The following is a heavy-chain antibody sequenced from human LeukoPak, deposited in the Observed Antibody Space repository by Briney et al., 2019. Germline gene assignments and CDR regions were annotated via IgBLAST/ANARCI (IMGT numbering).Heavy chain of an antibody. J-gene: IGHJ4*02. CDR1: GFSLSTSGVG. D-gene: IGHD6-13*01. Sequence: SGPTLVKPTQTLTLTRTFSGFSLSTSGVGVGWIRQPPGKALEWLAPIYWDDDKRYSPSLKSRLTITKDTSKNQVVLTMTNMDPVDTATYYCAHTDSSSWSLDYWGQGTLVTVSS. V-gene: IGHV2-5*02. CDR3: AHTDSSSWSLDY. CDR2: IYWDDDK.